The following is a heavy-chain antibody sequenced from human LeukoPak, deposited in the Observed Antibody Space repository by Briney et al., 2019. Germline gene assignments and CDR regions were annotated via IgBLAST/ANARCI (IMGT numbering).Heavy chain of an antibody. CDR3: ARPKPGYYGSGSYPDY. Sequence: GGSLRLSCAASGFTFSSYGMHWVRQAPGKGLEWVAFIRYDGNDKYYADSVKGRFTISRDNSKNTLYLQMNSLRAEDTAVYYCARPKPGYYGSGSYPDYWGQGTLVTVSS. CDR2: IRYDGNDK. CDR1: GFTFSSYG. V-gene: IGHV3-30*02. D-gene: IGHD3-10*01. J-gene: IGHJ4*02.